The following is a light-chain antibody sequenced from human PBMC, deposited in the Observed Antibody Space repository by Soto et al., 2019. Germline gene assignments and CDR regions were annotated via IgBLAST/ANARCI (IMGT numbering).Light chain of an antibody. CDR1: QSVSSY. Sequence: EIVLTQSPATLSLSPGERATLSCRASQSVSSYLAWYQQKPGQAPRLLIYDASNRATGIPARFSGSGSGTDFTLTISSLEPEDCAVYYCQQRSNWPPSLTFGGGTKVDIK. J-gene: IGKJ4*01. V-gene: IGKV3-11*01. CDR3: QQRSNWPPSLT. CDR2: DAS.